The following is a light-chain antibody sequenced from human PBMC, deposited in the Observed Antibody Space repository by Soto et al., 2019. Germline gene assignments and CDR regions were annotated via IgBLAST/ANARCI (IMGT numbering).Light chain of an antibody. CDR3: QQCDIWPFS. CDR2: DAS. V-gene: IGKV3-11*01. J-gene: IGKJ4*01. Sequence: EIVLTQSPTTLSLSPGERAILSCRASQSVGNHLAWYQQKAGQAPRLLIYDASNRATGVPARFSGRGSATYFTLTISCLERDDFAVYYCQQCDIWPFSFGGGTMLEIK. CDR1: QSVGNH.